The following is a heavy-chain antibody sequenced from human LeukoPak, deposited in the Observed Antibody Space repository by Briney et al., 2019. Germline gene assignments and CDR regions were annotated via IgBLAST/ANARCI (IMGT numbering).Heavy chain of an antibody. D-gene: IGHD1-26*01. CDR3: ARARGGGSYRGYYFDY. CDR2: IYTSGSS. J-gene: IGHJ4*02. V-gene: IGHV4-61*02. CDR1: GGSISSGSYY. Sequence: SQTLSLTCTVSGGSISSGSYYWSWIRQPAEKGLEWIGRIYTSGSSNYNPSLKSRVTISVDTSKNQFSLKLSSVTAADTAVYYCARARGGGSYRGYYFDYWGQGTLVTVSS.